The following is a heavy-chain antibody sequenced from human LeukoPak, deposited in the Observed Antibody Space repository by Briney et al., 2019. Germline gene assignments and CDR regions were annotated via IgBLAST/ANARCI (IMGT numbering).Heavy chain of an antibody. CDR1: GYTFTSYD. D-gene: IGHD3-9*01. V-gene: IGHV1-8*01. Sequence: GASVKVSCKASGYTFTSYDINWVRQATGQGLEWMGWMNPNSGNTGYAQKFQGRVTMTRNTSISTAYMELSSLRSEDTAVYYCARSRDILTGYYYYWGQGTPVTVSS. J-gene: IGHJ4*02. CDR3: ARSRDILTGYYYY. CDR2: MNPNSGNT.